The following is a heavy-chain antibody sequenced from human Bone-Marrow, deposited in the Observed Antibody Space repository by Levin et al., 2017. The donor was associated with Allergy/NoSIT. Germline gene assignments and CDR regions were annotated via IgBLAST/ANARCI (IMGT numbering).Heavy chain of an antibody. CDR1: RFSFSDCY. J-gene: IGHJ6*02. V-gene: IGHV1-2*02. Sequence: GESLKISCQASRFSFSDCYIHWVRQAPGQGLEWVGLINPNTGAADYAQNFQGRVTLSRDTSISTAFLEMSRLTSDDAAVYYCARVPRISGGPTSNRYYYGLDVWGQGTTVTVSS. D-gene: IGHD1-26*01. CDR3: ARVPRISGGPTSNRYYYGLDV. CDR2: INPNTGAA.